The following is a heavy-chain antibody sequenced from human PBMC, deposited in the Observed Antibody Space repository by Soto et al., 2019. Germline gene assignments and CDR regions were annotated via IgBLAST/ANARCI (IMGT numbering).Heavy chain of an antibody. CDR3: ARVGTEYYYGMDV. Sequence: SETLSLTCTVSGGSISSYYWSWIRQPPGKGLEWIGYIYYSGSTNYNPSLKSRVTISVDTSKNQFSLKLSSVTAADTAVYYCARVGTEYYYGMDVWGQGTTVTVSS. CDR2: IYYSGST. D-gene: IGHD5-18*01. V-gene: IGHV4-59*01. CDR1: GGSISSYY. J-gene: IGHJ6*02.